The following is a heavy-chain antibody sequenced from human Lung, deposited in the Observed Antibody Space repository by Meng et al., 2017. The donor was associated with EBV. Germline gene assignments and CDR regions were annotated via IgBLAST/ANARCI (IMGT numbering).Heavy chain of an antibody. D-gene: IGHD6-13*01. V-gene: IGHV7-4-1*02. J-gene: IGHJ4*02. CDR2: INTITGDP. Sequence: QVQLVHSGSELKKPGASVKVSCKASGYTFTNYAMNWVRQAPGQGLEWMRWINTITGDPTYAQGFTGRCVFSLDTSVSTAYLQSSSLKTDDTAVYYCARGSLEADEDPGWGQGTLVTVSS. CDR1: GYTFTNYA. CDR3: ARGSLEADEDPG.